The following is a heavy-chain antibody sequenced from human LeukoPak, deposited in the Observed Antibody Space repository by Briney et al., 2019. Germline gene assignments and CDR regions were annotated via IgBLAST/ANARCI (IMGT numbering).Heavy chain of an antibody. CDR1: GYTFTTYW. D-gene: IGHD6-13*01. Sequence: PGESLRLSCKGSGYTFTTYWIGWVRQMPGKGLEWMGIIYPGDSDPRYSPSFQGQVTISADKSISTAYLQWSSLKASDSAMYYCVRHGLGSSWFGFDYWGQGTLVTVS. V-gene: IGHV5-51*01. CDR2: IYPGDSDP. CDR3: VRHGLGSSWFGFDY. J-gene: IGHJ4*02.